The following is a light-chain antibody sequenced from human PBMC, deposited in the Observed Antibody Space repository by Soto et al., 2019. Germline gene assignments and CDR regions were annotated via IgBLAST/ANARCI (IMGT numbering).Light chain of an antibody. CDR1: SSDVGGYNY. V-gene: IGLV2-14*01. J-gene: IGLJ1*01. CDR2: EVS. Sequence: QSVLTQPASVSGSRGQSMTISCTGTSSDVGGYNYVSWYQQHPGKAPKLMIYEVSNRPSGVSNRFSGSKSGNTASPTISGLQAEDEADYYCSSYTSSLYVFGTGTKVTVL. CDR3: SSYTSSLYV.